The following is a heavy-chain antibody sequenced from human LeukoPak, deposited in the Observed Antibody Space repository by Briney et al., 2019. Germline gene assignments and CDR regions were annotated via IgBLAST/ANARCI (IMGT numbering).Heavy chain of an antibody. D-gene: IGHD3-3*01. CDR2: INPNSGGT. CDR1: GYTFTGYY. CDR3: ARDATGDDFWSGYYSKVNWFDP. J-gene: IGHJ5*02. Sequence: ASVKVSCKASGYTFTGYYMHWVRQAPGQGLEWMGWINPNSGGTNYAQKFQGRVTMTRDTSTSTAYMELSRLRSDDTAVYYCARDATGDDFWSGYYSKVNWFDPWGQGTLVTVSS. V-gene: IGHV1-2*02.